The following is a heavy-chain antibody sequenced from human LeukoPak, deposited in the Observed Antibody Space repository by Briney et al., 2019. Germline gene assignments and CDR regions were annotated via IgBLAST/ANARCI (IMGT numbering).Heavy chain of an antibody. V-gene: IGHV1-18*01. D-gene: IGHD6-19*01. J-gene: IGHJ3*02. CDR2: ISPYNGHT. Sequence: ASVKVSCKVSGYTFTSYGISWVRQAPGQGLEWMGWISPYNGHTNYAQPFQGRVTMATDTSTSTAYMELRSLRSDDTAVYYCARGGGWNPYGAFDIWGQGTMVTVSS. CDR3: ARGGGWNPYGAFDI. CDR1: GYTFTSYG.